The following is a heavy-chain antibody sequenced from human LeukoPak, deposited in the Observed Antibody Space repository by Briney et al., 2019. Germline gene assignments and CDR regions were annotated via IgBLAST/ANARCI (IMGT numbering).Heavy chain of an antibody. D-gene: IGHD3-10*01. Sequence: ASVKVSCKASGYTFTIYGMSWVRQAPGQGLEWMGWISAYNGNAKYAQKLQGRVTMTTDTSTSTAYMELRSLRSDDTAVYYCARGSGSGSFDYWGQGTLVTVSS. CDR1: GYTFTIYG. V-gene: IGHV1-18*01. CDR3: ARGSGSGSFDY. J-gene: IGHJ4*02. CDR2: ISAYNGNA.